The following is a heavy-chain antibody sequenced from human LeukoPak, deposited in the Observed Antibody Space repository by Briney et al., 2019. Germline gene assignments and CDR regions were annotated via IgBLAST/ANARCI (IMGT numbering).Heavy chain of an antibody. CDR2: IIPIFGTA. Sequence: SVKVSCKASGGTFSSYAISWVRQAPGQGLEWMGGIIPIFGTANYAQKFQGRVTITADESTSTAYMELSSLRSEDTAVYYCARNLDSSGYFDYWGQGTLVTVSS. J-gene: IGHJ4*02. D-gene: IGHD3-22*01. CDR1: GGTFSSYA. V-gene: IGHV1-69*13. CDR3: ARNLDSSGYFDY.